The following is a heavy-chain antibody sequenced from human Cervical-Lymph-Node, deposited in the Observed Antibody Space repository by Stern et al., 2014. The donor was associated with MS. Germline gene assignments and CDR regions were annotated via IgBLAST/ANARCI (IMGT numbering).Heavy chain of an antibody. CDR3: SRGLTR. V-gene: IGHV3-30-3*01. Sequence: QVQLLQPGGGGVQPGKSLRLSCVVSGLTLSKYAMHWVRQAPGKGLEWVAVISVDGTNKYYADSVKGRFTISRDTSTNTLYLQMNGLRVNDTAVYFCSRGLTRWGQGTLVTVSS. CDR1: GLTLSKYA. D-gene: IGHD3/OR15-3a*01. J-gene: IGHJ4*02. CDR2: ISVDGTNK.